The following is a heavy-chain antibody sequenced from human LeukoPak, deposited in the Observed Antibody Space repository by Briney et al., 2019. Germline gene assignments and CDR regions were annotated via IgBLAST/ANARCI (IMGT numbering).Heavy chain of an antibody. CDR1: GDSISSGYY. J-gene: IGHJ5*02. V-gene: IGHV4-38-2*02. D-gene: IGHD3-10*01. Sequence: SETLSLTCTVSGDSISSGYYGCCIRQPPGRGLDCIGSIYHTGSTYYNPSLKSRVTISVDTSKNHFSLRLSSATAADPAVYYCAKVSGFGESPNWFDPWGQGSRVTVSS. CDR2: IYHTGST. CDR3: AKVSGFGESPNWFDP.